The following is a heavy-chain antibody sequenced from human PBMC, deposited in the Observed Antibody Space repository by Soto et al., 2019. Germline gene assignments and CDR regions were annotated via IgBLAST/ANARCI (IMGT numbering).Heavy chain of an antibody. V-gene: IGHV3-30-3*01. CDR1: GFTFSSYA. Sequence: QVQLVESGGGVVQPGRSLRLCCAASGFTFSSYAMHWVRQAPGKGLEWVAVISYDGSNKYYADSVKGRFTISRDNSKNTLYLQMNSLRAEDTAVYYCARAPISVAGAPYYFDYWGQGTLVTVSS. J-gene: IGHJ4*02. CDR2: ISYDGSNK. D-gene: IGHD6-19*01. CDR3: ARAPISVAGAPYYFDY.